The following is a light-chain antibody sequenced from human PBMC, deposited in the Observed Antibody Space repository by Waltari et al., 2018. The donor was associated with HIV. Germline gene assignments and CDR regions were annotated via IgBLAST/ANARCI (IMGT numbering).Light chain of an antibody. CDR3: AAWDDSRRGV. CDR1: GSNIGSNY. CDR2: RNN. Sequence: QSVLTQPPSASGTPGQRVTISCSGSGSNIGSNYVYWYQHLPGTAPKLLIYRNNQRPSGVPDRFSGSKSGTSASLAISGLRSEDKAVYYCAAWDDSRRGVFGGGTKLTVL. J-gene: IGLJ2*01. V-gene: IGLV1-47*01.